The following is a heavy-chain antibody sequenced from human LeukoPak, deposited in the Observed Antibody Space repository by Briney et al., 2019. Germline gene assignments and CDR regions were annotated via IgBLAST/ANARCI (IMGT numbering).Heavy chain of an antibody. CDR3: ARVNSVLRNFDY. CDR2: IKQDGSEK. J-gene: IGHJ4*02. Sequence: PGGSLRLSCAASGFTFSRYWMSWVRQAPGKGLEWVANIKQDGSEKYYVDSVKGRFTISRDNAKNSLYLQMNSLRAEDTAVYYCARVNSVLRNFDYWGQGTLVTVSS. D-gene: IGHD4-17*01. V-gene: IGHV3-7*01. CDR1: GFTFSRYW.